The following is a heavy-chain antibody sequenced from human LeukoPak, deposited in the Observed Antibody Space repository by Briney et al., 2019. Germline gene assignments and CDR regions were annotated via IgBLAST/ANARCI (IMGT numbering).Heavy chain of an antibody. Sequence: GGSLRLSCAASGFTLSSYWMCWVRQIPGKGLEWVANIKQDGSETHYVDSVKGRFTISRDNSKTSLFLQMNSLRAEDTAVYYCARFSGLGSNWGRDYWGQGTLVTVSS. V-gene: IGHV3-7*05. J-gene: IGHJ4*02. CDR3: ARFSGLGSNWGRDY. CDR2: IKQDGSET. D-gene: IGHD7-27*01. CDR1: GFTLSSYW.